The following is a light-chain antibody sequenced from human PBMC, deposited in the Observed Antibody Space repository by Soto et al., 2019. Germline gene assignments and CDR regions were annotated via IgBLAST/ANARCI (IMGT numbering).Light chain of an antibody. V-gene: IGLV6-57*04. Sequence: NFMLTQPHSVSESPGKTVTISCTRSSGSIASNYVQWYQQRPGSAPTTVIYEDNQRPSGVPDRFSGSIDSSSNSASLTISGLKTEDEADYYCQSYDSSSQYVVFGGGTQLTVL. CDR1: SGSIASNY. CDR2: EDN. CDR3: QSYDSSSQYVV. J-gene: IGLJ2*01.